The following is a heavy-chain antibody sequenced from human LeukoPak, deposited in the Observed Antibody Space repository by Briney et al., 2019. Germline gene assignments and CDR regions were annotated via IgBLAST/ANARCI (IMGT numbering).Heavy chain of an antibody. J-gene: IGHJ6*03. V-gene: IGHV1-18*01. Sequence: GASVKVSCKASGYTFTSYGISWVRQAPGQGLEWMAWISAYNGNTNYAQKLQGRVTMTTDTSTSTAYMELRSLRSYDTAVYYCASGVPAAISSHYYMDVWGKGTTVTVSS. D-gene: IGHD2-2*01. CDR3: ASGVPAAISSHYYMDV. CDR2: ISAYNGNT. CDR1: GYTFTSYG.